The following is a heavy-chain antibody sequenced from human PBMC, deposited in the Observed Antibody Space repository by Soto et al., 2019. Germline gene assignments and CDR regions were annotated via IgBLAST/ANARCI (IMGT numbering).Heavy chain of an antibody. V-gene: IGHV4-59*12. D-gene: IGHD3-22*01. CDR1: GDSMSEFY. CDR3: TRLNYYDTSGYPYFFDY. CDR2: VHYVGTT. J-gene: IGHJ4*02. Sequence: SENLSLTCSVSGDSMSEFYWSWIRQSPGKGLEWIGYVHYVGTTKYNPSHKSRVTISVDTSKKQFSLNLRSVTAADTAVYYCTRLNYYDTSGYPYFFDYWGQGAPVTVS.